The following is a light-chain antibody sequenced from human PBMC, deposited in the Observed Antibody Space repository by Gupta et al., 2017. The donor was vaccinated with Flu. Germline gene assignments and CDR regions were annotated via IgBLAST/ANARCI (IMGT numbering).Light chain of an antibody. CDR2: EVS. CDR1: FSDVRGYNY. V-gene: IGLV2-14*01. J-gene: IGLJ1*01. CDR3: GSYTTSSTLEV. Sequence: QSALTQPASVSRSPGQSITISCTAAFSDVRGYNYVSWYQQHPGKAPKLIMYEVSNRPSGVSNRFSGSESGNTASLTISGLQAEDEADYYCGSYTTSSTLEVFGAGTKVTVL.